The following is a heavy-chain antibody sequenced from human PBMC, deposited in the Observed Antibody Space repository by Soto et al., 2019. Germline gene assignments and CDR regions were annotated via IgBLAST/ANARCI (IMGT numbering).Heavy chain of an antibody. CDR1: GFTFSSYA. CDR2: ISGSGGST. CDR3: AKDVTGDEIVFDY. D-gene: IGHD7-27*01. J-gene: IGHJ4*02. V-gene: IGHV3-23*01. Sequence: GGSLRLSCAASGFTFSSYAMSWVRQAPGKGLEWVSAISGSGGSTYYADSVKGRFTISRDDSKNTLYLQMNSLRAEDTAVYYCAKDVTGDEIVFDYWGQGTLVTVSS.